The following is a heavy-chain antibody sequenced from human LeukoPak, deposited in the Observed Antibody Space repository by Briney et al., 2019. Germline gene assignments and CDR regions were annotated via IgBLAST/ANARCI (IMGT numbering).Heavy chain of an antibody. CDR2: IYYSGRT. CDR1: GDSVSISDSY. D-gene: IGHD3-22*01. CDR3: ARRRYYDGSGYLE. J-gene: IGHJ1*01. Sequence: SETLSLTCSVSGDSVSISDSYWDWIRQPPGKGLEWIGTIYYSGRTYYSPSLKSRVTMSVDPSNNQFSLNLRSVTAADTALYYCARRRYYDGSGYLEWGQGTLLSVSS. V-gene: IGHV4-39*01.